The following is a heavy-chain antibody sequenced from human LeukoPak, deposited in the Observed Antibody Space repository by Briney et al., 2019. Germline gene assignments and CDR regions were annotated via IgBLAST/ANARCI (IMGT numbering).Heavy chain of an antibody. Sequence: GGSQRLSCAASGFTFRRYAMRWVGEAPGRGLAGVSVISCSCANTYYADSVKERFTISRDNSQNTLYLQMNSLRAEDTAVFFCAKSLTTVKRGNFDSWGQGTLVTVSS. D-gene: IGHD4-17*01. V-gene: IGHV3-23*01. CDR1: GFTFRRYA. CDR2: ISCSCANT. CDR3: AKSLTTVKRGNFDS. J-gene: IGHJ4*02.